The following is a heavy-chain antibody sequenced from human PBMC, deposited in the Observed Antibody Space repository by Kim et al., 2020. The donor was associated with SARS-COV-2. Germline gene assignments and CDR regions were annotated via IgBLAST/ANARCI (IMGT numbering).Heavy chain of an antibody. Sequence: SNNYCPSLKRRVTISVDTSKNQFSLKLSSVTAADTDVYYCARESAAAFDYWGQRTLVTVSS. D-gene: IGHD6-13*01. CDR2: SN. J-gene: IGHJ4*02. V-gene: IGHV4-59*01. CDR3: ARESAAAFDY.